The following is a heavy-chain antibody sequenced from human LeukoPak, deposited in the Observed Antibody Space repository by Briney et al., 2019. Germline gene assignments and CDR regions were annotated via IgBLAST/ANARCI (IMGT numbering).Heavy chain of an antibody. J-gene: IGHJ1*01. CDR1: GFTYSNAW. Sequence: KPGGSLRLSCAASGFTYSNAWMSWVRQAPGKGLERVGRIKSKTDGGTTDYAAPVKGRFTISRDDSKNTLYLQMNSLKTEDTAVYYCTTIARRALYFQHWGQGTLVTVSS. CDR2: IKSKTDGGTT. CDR3: TTIARRALYFQH. D-gene: IGHD1-14*01. V-gene: IGHV3-15*01.